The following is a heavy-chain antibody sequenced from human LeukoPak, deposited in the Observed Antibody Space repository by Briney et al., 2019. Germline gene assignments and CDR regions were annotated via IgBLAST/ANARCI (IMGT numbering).Heavy chain of an antibody. CDR1: GGSISSSSYY. Sequence: SETLSLTCTVSGGSISSSSYYWGWIRQPPGKGLEWIGSIYYSGSTYYNPSLKSRVTISVDTSKNQFSLKLSSVTVADTAVYYCARQEIRYFQHWGQGTLVTVSS. D-gene: IGHD5-24*01. V-gene: IGHV4-39*01. CDR3: ARQEIRYFQH. CDR2: IYYSGST. J-gene: IGHJ1*01.